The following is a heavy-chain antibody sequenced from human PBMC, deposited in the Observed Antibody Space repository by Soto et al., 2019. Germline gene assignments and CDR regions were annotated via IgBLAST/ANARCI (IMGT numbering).Heavy chain of an antibody. CDR3: AKFRGPSYSYYSMDV. Sequence: EVQLLESGGGLVQPGGSLRLSCAASGFTFGSYAMNWLRQAPGRGLECVSFISGSGRTTYYADSVKGRFTVSRDNSKHTLYLQMNSLRAEDTALYYCAKFRGPSYSYYSMDVWGEGTTVTVSS. CDR1: GFTFGSYA. V-gene: IGHV3-23*01. J-gene: IGHJ6*03. D-gene: IGHD3-16*01. CDR2: ISGSGRTT.